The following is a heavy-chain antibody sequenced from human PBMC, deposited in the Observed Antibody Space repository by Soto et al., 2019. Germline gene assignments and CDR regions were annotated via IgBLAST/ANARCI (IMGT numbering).Heavy chain of an antibody. D-gene: IGHD3-22*01. V-gene: IGHV3-23*01. CDR1: GFTFSSYA. Sequence: PGGSLRLSCAASGFTFSSYAMSWVRQAPGKGLEWVSAISGSGGSTYYAGSVKGRFTISRDNSKNTLYLQMNSLRAEDTAVYYCAKDPPYYDSSGYYPGLDAFDIWGQGTMVTVSS. CDR3: AKDPPYYDSSGYYPGLDAFDI. CDR2: ISGSGGST. J-gene: IGHJ3*02.